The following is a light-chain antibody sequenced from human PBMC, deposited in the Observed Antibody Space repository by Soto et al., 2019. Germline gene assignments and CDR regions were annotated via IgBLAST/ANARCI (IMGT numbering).Light chain of an antibody. Sequence: IVMTQSPDSLAVSLGERATINCKSSQSVLYSSNNKNYLAWYQQKPGQPPKLLIYWASTRESGVPDRFSGSGSGTDFNLTISSLQAGDVAVYYCQQYYSSPWTFGQGTKVEIK. J-gene: IGKJ1*01. CDR3: QQYYSSPWT. CDR2: WAS. CDR1: QSVLYSSNNKNY. V-gene: IGKV4-1*01.